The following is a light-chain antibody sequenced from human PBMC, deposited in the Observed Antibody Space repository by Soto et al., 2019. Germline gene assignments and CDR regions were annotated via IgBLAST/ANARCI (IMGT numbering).Light chain of an antibody. CDR3: QRYGRSPRT. CDR2: GAS. V-gene: IGKV3-20*01. J-gene: IGKJ1*01. CDR1: QSVSSSY. Sequence: EIVLTQSPGTLSLSPGERATLSCRASQSVSSSYLAWYQQKPSQAPRLLIYGASSRATGIPDRFIGSGSGTDFTLTISRLEPEDFAVYYCQRYGRSPRTFGQGTKVEIK.